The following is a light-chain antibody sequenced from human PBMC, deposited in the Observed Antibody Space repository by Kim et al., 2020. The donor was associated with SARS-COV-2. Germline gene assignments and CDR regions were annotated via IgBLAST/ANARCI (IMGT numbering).Light chain of an antibody. J-gene: IGLJ1*01. CDR3: SSYAAISNFV. V-gene: IGLV2-8*01. CDR1: SSDVGGYNY. CDR2: EVS. Sequence: QSALTQPPSASGSPGQSVTISCTETSSDVGGYNYVSWYQQHPGKAPKLMIYEVSKRPSGVPDRFSGSKSGNTASLTVSGLQAEDEADYYCSSYAAISNFVFGTGTKVTVL.